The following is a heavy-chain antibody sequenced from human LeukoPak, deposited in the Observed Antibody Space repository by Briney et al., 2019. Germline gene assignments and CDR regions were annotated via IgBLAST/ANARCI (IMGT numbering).Heavy chain of an antibody. CDR3: AGYSSGWSSGGGY. D-gene: IGHD6-19*01. Sequence: SETLSLTCTVSGGSISSLTYYWGWIRQPPGRGLEWIASIYYSGTTYYSPSLKSRVTISVNRSNNQFSLRLTSVTAGDTAVYFCAGYSSGWSSGGGYWGQGTLVTVSS. CDR2: IYYSGTT. J-gene: IGHJ4*02. CDR1: GGSISSLTYY. V-gene: IGHV4-39*01.